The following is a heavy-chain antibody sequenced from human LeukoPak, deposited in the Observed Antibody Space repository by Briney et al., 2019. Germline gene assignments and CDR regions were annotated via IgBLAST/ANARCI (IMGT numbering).Heavy chain of an antibody. Sequence: ASVKVSCQASGGTFSSYAISWVRQAPGQGLEWMGGIIPIFGTANYAQKFQGRVTITADESTSTAYMELSSLRSEDTAVYYCARGVGYYDSSGYYYRDAFDIWGQGTMVTVSS. CDR3: ARGVGYYDSSGYYYRDAFDI. CDR2: IIPIFGTA. D-gene: IGHD3-22*01. CDR1: GGTFSSYA. J-gene: IGHJ3*02. V-gene: IGHV1-69*13.